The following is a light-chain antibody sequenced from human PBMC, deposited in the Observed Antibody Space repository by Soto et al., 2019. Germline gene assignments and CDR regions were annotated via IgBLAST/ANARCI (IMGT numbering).Light chain of an antibody. CDR2: DVS. CDR1: SRDVGGYNY. J-gene: IGLJ2*01. CDR3: SSYTSSSTLV. Sequence: QSALTQPASVSGSPGQSITISCTGTSRDVGGYNYVSWYQQHPGKAPKLMIYDVSNRPSGVSNRFSGYKSGNTASLTISGLQAEDEADYYCSSYTSSSTLVFGGGTKLTVL. V-gene: IGLV2-14*01.